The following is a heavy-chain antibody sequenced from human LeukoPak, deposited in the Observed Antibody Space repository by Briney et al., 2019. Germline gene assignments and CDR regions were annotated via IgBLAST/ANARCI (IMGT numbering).Heavy chain of an antibody. CDR3: ARTTEGGYTYDYFYYYYMDV. CDR1: GGSVSSYY. Sequence: SETLSLTCTVSGGSVSSYYWSWIRQPPGKGLEWIGYIYYSGSTNYNPSLKSRVTISVDMSKNQFSLKLSSVTAADTAVYYCARTTEGGYTYDYFYYYYMDVWGKGTTVTISS. V-gene: IGHV4-59*02. J-gene: IGHJ6*03. CDR2: IYYSGST. D-gene: IGHD5-18*01.